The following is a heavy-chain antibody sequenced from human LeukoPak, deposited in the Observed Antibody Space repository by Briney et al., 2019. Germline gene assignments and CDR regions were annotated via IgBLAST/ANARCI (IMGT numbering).Heavy chain of an antibody. Sequence: GGSLRLSCAASGFTFSSYWMSWVCQAPGKGLEWVANIKQDGSEKYYVDSVKGRFTISRDNAKNSLYLQMNSLRAEDTAVYYCARDYPIAAAGTGRVYWGQGTLVTVSS. V-gene: IGHV3-7*03. D-gene: IGHD6-13*01. CDR2: IKQDGSEK. CDR1: GFTFSSYW. CDR3: ARDYPIAAAGTGRVY. J-gene: IGHJ4*02.